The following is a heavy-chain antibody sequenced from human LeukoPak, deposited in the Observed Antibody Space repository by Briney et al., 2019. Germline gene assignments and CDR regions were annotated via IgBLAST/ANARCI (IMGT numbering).Heavy chain of an antibody. CDR2: ITSGFTP. Sequence: PGGSLRLSCAASGLTFSNYAMSWFRQAPGKGLEWVSGITSGFTPHYADSVKGRFTISRDNSKNTFHLQMNSLRAEDTAVYYCAKDYSDSRVGDVFFGYWGQGTLVTVSS. D-gene: IGHD1-26*01. CDR3: AKDYSDSRVGDVFFGY. J-gene: IGHJ4*02. CDR1: GLTFSNYA. V-gene: IGHV3-23*01.